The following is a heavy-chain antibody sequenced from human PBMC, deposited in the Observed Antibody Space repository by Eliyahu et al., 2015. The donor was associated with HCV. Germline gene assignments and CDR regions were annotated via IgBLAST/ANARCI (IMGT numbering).Heavy chain of an antibody. D-gene: IGHD3-22*01. Sequence: QVQLQESGPGLVKPSETLSLTCAVSGYSISSGYYWGWIRQPPGKGLEWIGSIYHSGSTYYNPSLKSRVTISVDTSKNQFSLKLSSVTAADTAVYYCARDRYDSSGSYDYWGQGTLVTVSS. CDR2: IYHSGST. V-gene: IGHV4-38-2*02. CDR1: GYSISSGYY. CDR3: ARDRYDSSGSYDY. J-gene: IGHJ4*02.